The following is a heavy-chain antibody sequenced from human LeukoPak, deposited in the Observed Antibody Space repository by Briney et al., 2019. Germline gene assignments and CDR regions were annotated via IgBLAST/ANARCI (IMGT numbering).Heavy chain of an antibody. D-gene: IGHD5-12*01. Sequence: SETLSLTCAVYGGSFSGYYWSWIRQPPGKGLEWIGEINHSGSTNYNPSLKSRVTISVDTSKNQFSLKLSSVTAADTAVNYCARHDGRGGATMGALDSWGQGSLVTVSS. J-gene: IGHJ4*02. CDR2: INHSGST. CDR3: ARHDGRGGATMGALDS. CDR1: GGSFSGYY. V-gene: IGHV4-34*01.